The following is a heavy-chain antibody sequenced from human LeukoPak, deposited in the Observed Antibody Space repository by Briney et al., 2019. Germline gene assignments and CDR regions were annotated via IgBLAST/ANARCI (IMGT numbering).Heavy chain of an antibody. J-gene: IGHJ6*02. CDR2: MNPNSGNT. V-gene: IGHV1-8*01. Sequence: ASVKVSCKASGYTFSSYDINWVRQATGQGLEWMGWMNPNSGNTGYAQKFQGRVTMTRNTSISTAYMELGSLRSEDTAVYYCARGEYSSSWYWNDYYYGMDVWGQGTTVTVSS. CDR3: ARGEYSSSWYWNDYYYGMDV. D-gene: IGHD6-13*01. CDR1: GYTFSSYD.